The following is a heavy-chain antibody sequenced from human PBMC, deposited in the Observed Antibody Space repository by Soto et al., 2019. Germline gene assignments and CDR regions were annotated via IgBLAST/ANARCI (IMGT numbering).Heavy chain of an antibody. CDR1: GGSISSGGYS. Sequence: KASETLSLTCAVSGGSISSGGYSWSWIRQPPGKGLEWIGYIYHSGSTYYNPSLKSRVTISVDRSKNQFSLKLSSVTAADTAVYYCASTTTVVTPDDYYYYGMDVWGQGTMVTVSS. CDR2: IYHSGST. V-gene: IGHV4-30-2*01. J-gene: IGHJ6*02. D-gene: IGHD4-17*01. CDR3: ASTTTVVTPDDYYYYGMDV.